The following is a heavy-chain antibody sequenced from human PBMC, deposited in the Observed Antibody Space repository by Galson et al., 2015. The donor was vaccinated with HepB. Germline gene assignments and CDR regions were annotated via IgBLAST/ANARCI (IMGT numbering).Heavy chain of an antibody. J-gene: IGHJ5*02. CDR3: ARDFGTTIFGVVIHLFPFDP. CDR1: GFTFSSYS. Sequence: LSLSCAASGFTFSSYSMNWVRQAPGKGLEWVSSISSSSSYIYYADSVKGLFTISRDNAKNSLYLQMNSLRAEDTAVYYCARDFGTTIFGVVIHLFPFDPWGQGTLVTVSS. V-gene: IGHV3-21*01. D-gene: IGHD3-3*01. CDR2: ISSSSSYI.